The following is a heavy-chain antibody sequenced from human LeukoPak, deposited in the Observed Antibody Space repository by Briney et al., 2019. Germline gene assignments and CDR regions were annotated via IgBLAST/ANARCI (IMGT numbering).Heavy chain of an antibody. CDR2: ISAYNGNT. V-gene: IGHV1-18*01. Sequence: ASVKVSCKASGYTFTSYGISWVRQAPGQGLEWMGWISAYNGNTNCAQKLQGRVTMTTDTSTSTAYMELRSLRSDDTAVYYCARGSIVPAKYLYYYYYMDVWGKGTTVTVSS. D-gene: IGHD2-2*01. J-gene: IGHJ6*03. CDR3: ARGSIVPAKYLYYYYYMDV. CDR1: GYTFTSYG.